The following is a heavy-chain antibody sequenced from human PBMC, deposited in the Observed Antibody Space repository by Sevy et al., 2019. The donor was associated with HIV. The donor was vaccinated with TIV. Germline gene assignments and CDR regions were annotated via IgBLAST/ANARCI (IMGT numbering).Heavy chain of an antibody. V-gene: IGHV3-30-3*01. CDR2: ISYDGSNK. J-gene: IGHJ4*02. CDR3: ARDPGYGDYLDY. D-gene: IGHD4-17*01. CDR1: GLTFSSYA. Sequence: RGSLRLSCAASGLTFSSYAMHWVRQAPGKGLEWVAVISYDGSNKYYADSVKGRFTISRDNSKNTLYLQMNSLRAEDTAVYYCARDPGYGDYLDYWGQGTLVTVSS.